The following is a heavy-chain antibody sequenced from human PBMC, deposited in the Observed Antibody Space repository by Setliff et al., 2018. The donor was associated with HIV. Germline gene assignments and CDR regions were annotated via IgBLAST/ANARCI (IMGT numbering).Heavy chain of an antibody. CDR1: GYTLTESS. J-gene: IGHJ1*01. CDR2: FDPEDGET. V-gene: IGHV1-24*01. D-gene: IGHD6-13*01. Sequence: ASVKVSCKASGYTLTESSMHWVRQAPGKGLEWMGGFDPEDGETIYAQKFQGRVTMTEDTSTDTAYMELSRLRSEDTAVYYCATVVIAAARGSEYFQHWGQGTLVTVSS. CDR3: ATVVIAAARGSEYFQH.